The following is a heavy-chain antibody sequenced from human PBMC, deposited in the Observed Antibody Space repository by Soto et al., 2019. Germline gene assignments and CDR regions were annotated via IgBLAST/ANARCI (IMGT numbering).Heavy chain of an antibody. CDR3: ATQTIPFTWLY. CDR2: IYYSGST. CDR1: GGSISSGGYY. Sequence: TSETLSLTCTVSGGSISSGGYYWSWIRQHPGKGLEWIGYIYYSGSTYYNPSLKSRVTISVDTSKNQFSLKLTSVTAADTAVYYCATQTIPFTWLYWGQGILVTVSS. J-gene: IGHJ4*02. V-gene: IGHV4-31*03. D-gene: IGHD2-2*02.